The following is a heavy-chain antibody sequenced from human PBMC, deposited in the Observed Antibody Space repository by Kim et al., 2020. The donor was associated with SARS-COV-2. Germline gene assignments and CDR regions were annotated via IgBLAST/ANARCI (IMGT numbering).Heavy chain of an antibody. J-gene: IGHJ6*02. V-gene: IGHV3-30*18. D-gene: IGHD3-10*01. CDR1: GFTLSSYG. CDR2: MSYDGTNT. Sequence: GGSLRLSCATSGFTLSSYGMHWVRQAPGKGLEWVALMSYDGTNTDYADSVKGRFTISRDNSKNTLYLQMSSLRGEDTAVYYCVKDSGNGYYGSGGYYRDYYYYGMDTWGQGTTVTVSS. CDR3: VKDSGNGYYGSGGYYRDYYYYGMDT.